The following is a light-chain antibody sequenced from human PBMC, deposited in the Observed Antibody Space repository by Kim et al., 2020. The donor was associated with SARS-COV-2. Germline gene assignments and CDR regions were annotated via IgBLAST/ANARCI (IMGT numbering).Light chain of an antibody. V-gene: IGKV3-15*01. Sequence: EIVFTQSPATLSVSPGERATLSCRASQSISSNLAWYQQKPGQAPRLLIYGASTRAAGIPARFSGSGSGTAFTLTISSLQSEDFAVYHCQQYNDWPVFGQGTKVDIK. J-gene: IGKJ1*01. CDR1: QSISSN. CDR3: QQYNDWPV. CDR2: GAS.